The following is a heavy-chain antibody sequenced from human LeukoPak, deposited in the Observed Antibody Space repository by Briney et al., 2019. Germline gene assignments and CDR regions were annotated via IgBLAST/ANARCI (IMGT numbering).Heavy chain of an antibody. D-gene: IGHD6-19*01. J-gene: IGHJ5*02. CDR3: ARERRIAVALFDP. CDR1: GYTFTGHY. CDR2: INPNSGGT. Sequence: ASVKVSCKASGYTFTGHYMHWVRQAPGQGLEWMGWINPNSGGTNYAQKFQGRVTMTRDTSISTAYMELSRLRSGDTAVYYCARERRIAVALFDPWGQGTLVTVSS. V-gene: IGHV1-2*02.